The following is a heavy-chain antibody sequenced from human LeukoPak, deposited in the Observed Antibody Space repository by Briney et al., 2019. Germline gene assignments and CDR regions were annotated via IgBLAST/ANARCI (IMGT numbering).Heavy chain of an antibody. J-gene: IGHJ3*02. CDR3: AREIPEDAFDI. CDR1: GFTFSSNS. V-gene: IGHV3-48*04. CDR2: ISSTGGTI. Sequence: GGSLRLSCAASGFTFSSNSMNWVRQAPGKGLEWVSYISSTGGTIYYADSMKGRFTISRDNAKNSLYLQMNSLRAEDTAVYYCAREIPEDAFDIWGQGTMVTVSS. D-gene: IGHD1-14*01.